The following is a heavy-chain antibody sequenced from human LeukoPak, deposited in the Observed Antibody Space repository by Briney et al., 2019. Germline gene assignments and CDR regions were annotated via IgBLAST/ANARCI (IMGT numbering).Heavy chain of an antibody. D-gene: IGHD2-2*01. CDR1: GFTFSSYG. CDR3: AREEGVVALYYYYGMDV. Sequence: GRSLRLSCAASGFTFSSYGMHWVRQAPGKGLEWVAVIWYDGSNKYYADSVKGRFTISRDNSKNTLYLQTNSLRAEDTAVYYCAREEGVVALYYYYGMDVWGQGTTVTVSS. CDR2: IWYDGSNK. J-gene: IGHJ6*01. V-gene: IGHV3-33*01.